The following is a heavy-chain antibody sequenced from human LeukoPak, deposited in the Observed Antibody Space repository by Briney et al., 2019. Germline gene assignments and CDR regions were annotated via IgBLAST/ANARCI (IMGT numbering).Heavy chain of an antibody. D-gene: IGHD6-13*01. Sequence: PSETLSLTCAVYGGSFSGYYWSWIRQPPGKGLEWIGEINHSGSTNYNPSLKSRVTISVDTSKNQFSLKLSSVTAADTAVYYCARHILAAAEYYYYYMDVWGKGTTVTISS. V-gene: IGHV4-34*01. J-gene: IGHJ6*03. CDR3: ARHILAAAEYYYYYMDV. CDR2: INHSGST. CDR1: GGSFSGYY.